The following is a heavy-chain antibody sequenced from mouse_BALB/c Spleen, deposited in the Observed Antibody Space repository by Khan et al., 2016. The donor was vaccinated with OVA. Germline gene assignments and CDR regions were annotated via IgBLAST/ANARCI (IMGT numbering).Heavy chain of an antibody. CDR2: IYPGNSDT. CDR3: TRGSHYYGYGYAMDY. CDR1: GYSFTSYW. V-gene: IGHV1-5*01. Sequence: EVQLQQSGTVLARPGASVKMSCKASGYSFTSYWMHWVKQRPGQGLEWIGAIYPGNSDTSYNQKFKGKAKLTAVTSASTAYMELSSLTNEDSAVYYCTRGSHYYGYGYAMDYWGQGTSVTVSS. D-gene: IGHD1-2*01. J-gene: IGHJ4*01.